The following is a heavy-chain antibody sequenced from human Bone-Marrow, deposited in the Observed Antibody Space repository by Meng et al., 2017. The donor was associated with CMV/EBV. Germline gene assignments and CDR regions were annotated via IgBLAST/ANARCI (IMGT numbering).Heavy chain of an antibody. V-gene: IGHV4-31*02. CDR3: ARGGPEYSYGYVDFDY. Sequence: GSISSGGYYWSWIRQHPGKGLEWIGYIYYSGSTYYNPSLKSRVTISVDTSKNQFSLKLSSVTAADTAVYYCARGGPEYSYGYVDFDYWGQGTLVTVSS. J-gene: IGHJ4*02. D-gene: IGHD5-18*01. CDR2: IYYSGST. CDR1: GSISSGGYY.